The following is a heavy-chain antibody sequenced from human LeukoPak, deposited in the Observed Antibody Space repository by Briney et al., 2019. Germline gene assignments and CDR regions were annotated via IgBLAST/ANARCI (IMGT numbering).Heavy chain of an antibody. CDR2: ISSSGSTI. D-gene: IGHD3-10*01. J-gene: IGHJ5*02. Sequence: GGSLRLSCAASGFTFSSYEMNWVRQAPGKGLEWVSYISSSGSTIYYADSVKGRFTISRDNAKNSLYLQMNGLRPEDTALYYCAKDGLYASGLGNWFDPWGQGTLVTVSS. CDR1: GFTFSSYE. CDR3: AKDGLYASGLGNWFDP. V-gene: IGHV3-48*03.